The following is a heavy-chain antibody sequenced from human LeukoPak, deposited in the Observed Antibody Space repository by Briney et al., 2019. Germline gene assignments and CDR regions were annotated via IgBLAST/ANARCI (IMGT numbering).Heavy chain of an antibody. CDR3: ARPLGYCSSTSCYPVGFDY. Sequence: GESLKISCKGSGYSFTSYWIGWVRQMPGKGLEWMGIIYPGDSDTRCSPSFQGQVTISADKSISTAYLQWSSLKASDTAMYYCARPLGYCSSTSCYPVGFDYWGQGTLVTVSS. CDR1: GYSFTSYW. V-gene: IGHV5-51*01. CDR2: IYPGDSDT. J-gene: IGHJ4*02. D-gene: IGHD2-2*01.